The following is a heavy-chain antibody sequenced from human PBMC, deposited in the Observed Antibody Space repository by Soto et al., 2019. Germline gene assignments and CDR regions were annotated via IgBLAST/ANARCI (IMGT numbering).Heavy chain of an antibody. CDR2: IWYDGSNE. CDR3: AREWRYCSGGTCSGNGGVDV. Sequence: QVQLVECGGGVVQDGMSLRLSCATSGVPFSHYAMHWVRQSPGKWLEWVAVIWYDGSNEHYVDSVKGRFIISRDNVNNRLHLQLNNLGAEETAIYYCAREWRYCSGGTCSGNGGVDVLGRWTTVTVAS. D-gene: IGHD2-15*01. J-gene: IGHJ6*02. CDR1: GVPFSHYA. V-gene: IGHV3-33*01.